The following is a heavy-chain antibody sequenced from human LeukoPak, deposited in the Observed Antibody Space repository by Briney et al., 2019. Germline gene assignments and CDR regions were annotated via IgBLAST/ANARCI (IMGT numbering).Heavy chain of an antibody. CDR3: ARGGGYNYGTFDY. D-gene: IGHD5-18*01. J-gene: IGHJ4*02. Sequence: PGGSLRLSCKGSGDSFTNYWIGWVRQMPGKGLEWMGIIYPGDSDTRYSPSFQGQVTISADKSISTAYLQWSSLKASDTAMYYCARGGGYNYGTFDYWGQGTLVTVSS. CDR2: IYPGDSDT. CDR1: GDSFTNYW. V-gene: IGHV5-51*01.